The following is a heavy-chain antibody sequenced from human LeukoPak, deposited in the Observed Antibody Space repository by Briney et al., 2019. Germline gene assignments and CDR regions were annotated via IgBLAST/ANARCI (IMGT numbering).Heavy chain of an antibody. V-gene: IGHV1-3*04. Sequence: ASVKVSCKASGHTFTSFLMHWVRQAPGQRLEWMGWINTGNGNTKYSQKFQGRVTITRDTSASTAYMELSSLRSEDTAVFYCAREGGNSDFDYWGQGTLVTVSS. CDR2: INTGNGNT. CDR3: AREGGNSDFDY. J-gene: IGHJ4*02. CDR1: GHTFTSFL. D-gene: IGHD4-23*01.